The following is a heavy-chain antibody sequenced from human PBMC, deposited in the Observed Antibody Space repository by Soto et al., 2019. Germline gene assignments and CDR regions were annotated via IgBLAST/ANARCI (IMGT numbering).Heavy chain of an antibody. J-gene: IGHJ6*02. V-gene: IGHV4-38-2*02. Sequence: PSETLSLTCAVSGYSISSGYYWGWIRQPPGKGLEWIGSIYHSGSTYYNPSLKSRVTISVDTSKNQFSLKLSSVTAADTAVYYCARDHRKVRLHPSTYGMDVWGQGTTVTVSS. CDR2: IYHSGST. CDR1: GYSISSGYY. CDR3: ARDHRKVRLHPSTYGMDV. D-gene: IGHD5-12*01.